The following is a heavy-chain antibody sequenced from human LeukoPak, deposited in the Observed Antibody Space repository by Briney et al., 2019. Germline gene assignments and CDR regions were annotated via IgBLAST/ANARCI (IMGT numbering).Heavy chain of an antibody. CDR3: AREIFGSGSYPDY. J-gene: IGHJ4*02. CDR1: GYSFSTYA. CDR2: IWHDASHT. Sequence: PGGSLRLSCAEPGYSFSTYAMHWVRQAPRPGLQWVALIWHDASHTFYTDSVKGRFTISRDNSKNTVYLQMNSLGGEETAVYYCAREIFGSGSYPDYWGQGTLVTVSS. D-gene: IGHD3-10*01. V-gene: IGHV3-33*01.